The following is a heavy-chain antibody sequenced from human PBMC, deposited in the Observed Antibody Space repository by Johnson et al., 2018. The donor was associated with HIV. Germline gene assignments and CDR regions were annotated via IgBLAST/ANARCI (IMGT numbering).Heavy chain of an antibody. CDR1: GFTFDDYA. J-gene: IGHJ3*01. Sequence: VPLVESGGGSVQPGRSLRLSCAASGFTFDDYAMHWVRQAPGKGLEWVSGISWNSGSIGHADSVKGRFTISRDNAKNSLHLQMSSLRAEDTALYYCAKGATRYKTDGSKHDGAFDVWGQGTMVTVSS. CDR2: ISWNSGSI. CDR3: AKGATRYKTDGSKHDGAFDV. V-gene: IGHV3-9*01. D-gene: IGHD1-26*01.